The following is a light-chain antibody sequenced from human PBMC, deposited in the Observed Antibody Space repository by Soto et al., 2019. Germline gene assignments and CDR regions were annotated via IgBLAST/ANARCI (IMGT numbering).Light chain of an antibody. Sequence: DIQMTQSPSTLSASVGDRVTITCRASQSINIWLAWYQQKAGKAPKLLIYDASTLEIGFPSRFSGSGSRTEFTLTISSLQPDDFATYFCQEYNSLSGEWTFGQGTKVEIK. J-gene: IGKJ1*01. CDR3: QEYNSLSGEWT. V-gene: IGKV1-5*01. CDR1: QSINIW. CDR2: DAS.